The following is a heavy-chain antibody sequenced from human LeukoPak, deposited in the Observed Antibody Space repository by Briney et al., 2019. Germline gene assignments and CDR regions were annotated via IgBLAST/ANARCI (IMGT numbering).Heavy chain of an antibody. CDR2: ISSSSSYT. CDR3: ARAYDSSGYYPREGGY. V-gene: IGHV3-21*01. J-gene: IGHJ4*02. Sequence: PGGSLRLSCAASGFTFSSYSMNWVRQAPGKGLEWVSSISSSSSYTYYADSVKGRFTISRDNAKNSLYLQMNSLRAEDTAVYYCARAYDSSGYYPREGGYWGQGTLVTVSS. D-gene: IGHD3-22*01. CDR1: GFTFSSYS.